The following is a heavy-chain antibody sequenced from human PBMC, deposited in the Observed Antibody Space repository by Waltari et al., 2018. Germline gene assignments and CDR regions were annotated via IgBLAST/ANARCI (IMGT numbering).Heavy chain of an antibody. CDR2: ISGSGGSA. Sequence: EVQLLESGGGLVQPGGSLRLSCAASGFTFSSYAMRWVRQAPGKGLEWVSAISGSGGSAYDADSVKGRFTISRDNSKNTLYLQMNSLRVEDTAVYYCATRAPGWYFDLWGRGTLVTVSS. J-gene: IGHJ2*01. V-gene: IGHV3-23*01. CDR3: ATRAPGWYFDL. CDR1: GFTFSSYA.